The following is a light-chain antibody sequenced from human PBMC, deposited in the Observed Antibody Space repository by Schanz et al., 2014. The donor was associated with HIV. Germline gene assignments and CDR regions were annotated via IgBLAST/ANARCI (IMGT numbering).Light chain of an antibody. CDR3: SSYTSSASLYVI. V-gene: IGLV2-14*03. CDR1: SRDVGGYNY. J-gene: IGLJ2*01. Sequence: QFALTQPASVSGSPGQSITISCRGTSRDVGGYNYVSWYQQHPGKAPKLMIYDVTNRPSGISSRFSGSKSGNTASLTISGVQTEDEADYYCSSYTSSASLYVIFGGGTKLTVL. CDR2: DVT.